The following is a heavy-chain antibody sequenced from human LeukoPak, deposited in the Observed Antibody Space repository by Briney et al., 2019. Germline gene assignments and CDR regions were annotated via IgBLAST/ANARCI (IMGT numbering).Heavy chain of an antibody. CDR3: ARLGLLAYCGGDCPTHADY. J-gene: IGHJ4*02. Sequence: SETLSLTCAVYGGSFSNYYWTWIRQPPGKGLEWIGEINQSGVSNYNPSLKSRVTISVDTSKNQFSLKLSSVTAADTAVYYCARLGLLAYCGGDCPTHADYWGQGTLVTVSS. CDR2: INQSGVS. D-gene: IGHD2-21*02. CDR1: GGSFSNYY. V-gene: IGHV4-34*01.